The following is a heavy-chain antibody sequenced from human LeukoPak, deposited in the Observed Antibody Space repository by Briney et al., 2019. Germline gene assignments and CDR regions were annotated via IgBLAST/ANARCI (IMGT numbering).Heavy chain of an antibody. CDR3: AHRRFNMIQGVIKGGWFDP. CDR2: FYWDDDK. J-gene: IGHJ5*02. CDR1: GFSLSTSGVG. V-gene: IGHV2-5*02. Sequence: SGPTLVKPTQTLTLTCTFSGFSLSTSGVGVGWIRQPPGKALEWLALFYWDDDKRYSPSLKSRLTITKDTSKNQVVLTMTNMDPVDTATYYCAHRRFNMIQGVIKGGWFDPWGQGTLVTVSS. D-gene: IGHD3-10*01.